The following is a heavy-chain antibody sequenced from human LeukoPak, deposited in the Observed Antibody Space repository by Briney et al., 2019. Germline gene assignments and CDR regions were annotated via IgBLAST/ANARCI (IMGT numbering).Heavy chain of an antibody. D-gene: IGHD1-26*01. CDR1: GFSLSTSGVG. CDR3: TNIIVEAIYFQH. CDR2: IYWDDDK. J-gene: IGHJ1*01. Sequence: SGPTLVKPTQTLTLTCTFSGFSLSTSGVGVGWIRQPPGKALEWLALIYWDDDKRYSPSVKSRLTITKDTSKNQVVLTMTNMDPVDTVTYYCTNIIVEAIYFQHWGQGTLVTVSS. V-gene: IGHV2-5*02.